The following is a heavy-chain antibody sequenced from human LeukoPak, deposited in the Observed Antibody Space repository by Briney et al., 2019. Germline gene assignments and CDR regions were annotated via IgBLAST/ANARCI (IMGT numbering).Heavy chain of an antibody. CDR2: INNVASHI. CDR1: GFTFSSSA. D-gene: IGHD5/OR15-5a*01. CDR3: ARDPTQYLRYGHFDY. J-gene: IGHJ4*02. Sequence: PGGSLRLSCAASGFTFSSSAMNWVRQAPVKGLEWVSSINNVASHIYYAHSVKGRFTISRDNAKNSLYLQMNSLSDEDTAVYYCARDPTQYLRYGHFDYWGQGTLVTVSS. V-gene: IGHV3-21*01.